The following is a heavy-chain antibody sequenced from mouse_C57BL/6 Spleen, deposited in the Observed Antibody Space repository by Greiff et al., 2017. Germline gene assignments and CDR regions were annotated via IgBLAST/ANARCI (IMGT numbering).Heavy chain of an antibody. J-gene: IGHJ2*01. Sequence: VQLQQSGPELVKPGASVKISCKASGYSFTGYYMHWVKQSPEKSLEWIGELNPRTGGTTYNQKFQAKATLTADKSSSTAYMQLYSLKSADSAVYYCAKSNWDENVFDYWGQGTTLTVSS. CDR2: LNPRTGGT. V-gene: IGHV1-42*01. D-gene: IGHD4-1*01. CDR3: AKSNWDENVFDY. CDR1: GYSFTGYY.